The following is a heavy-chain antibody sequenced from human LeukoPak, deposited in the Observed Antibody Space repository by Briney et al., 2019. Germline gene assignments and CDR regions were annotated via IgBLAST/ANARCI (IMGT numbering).Heavy chain of an antibody. J-gene: IGHJ4*02. D-gene: IGHD3-3*02. CDR1: GFTFSSYS. CDR3: ARDSIRSWSPGANLDY. V-gene: IGHV3-21*01. Sequence: KPGGSLRLSCAASGFTFSSYSMNWVRQAPGKGLEWVSSISSSSSYIYYADSVKGRFTISRDNAKNSLYLQMNSLRAEDTAVYYCARDSIRSWSPGANLDYWGQGTLVTVSS. CDR2: ISSSSSYI.